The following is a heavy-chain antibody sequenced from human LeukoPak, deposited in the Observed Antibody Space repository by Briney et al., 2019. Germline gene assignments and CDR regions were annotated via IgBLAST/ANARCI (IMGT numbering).Heavy chain of an antibody. CDR2: MNPNSGNT. J-gene: IGHJ4*02. Sequence: ASVKVSCKASGYTFTSYDINWVRQATGQGLEWMGWMNPNSGNTGYAQKFQGRVTMTRDTSTSTVYMELSSLRSEDTAVYYCARAAYYYDSSGLDYWGQGTLVTVSS. CDR1: GYTFTSYD. CDR3: ARAAYYYDSSGLDY. V-gene: IGHV1-8*01. D-gene: IGHD3-22*01.